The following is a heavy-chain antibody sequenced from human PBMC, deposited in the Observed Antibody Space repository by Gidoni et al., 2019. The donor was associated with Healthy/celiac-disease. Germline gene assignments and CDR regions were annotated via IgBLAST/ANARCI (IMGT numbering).Heavy chain of an antibody. Sequence: QVQLVESGGGVVQPGRSLRLSCAASGFTFSSYAMHWVRQAPGKGLEWVAVISYDGSNKYYADSVKGRFTISRDNSKNTLYLQMNSLRAEDTAVYYCARGLVATIRGDWFDPWGQGTLVTVSS. V-gene: IGHV3-30-3*01. J-gene: IGHJ5*02. D-gene: IGHD5-12*01. CDR2: ISYDGSNK. CDR1: GFTFSSYA. CDR3: ARGLVATIRGDWFDP.